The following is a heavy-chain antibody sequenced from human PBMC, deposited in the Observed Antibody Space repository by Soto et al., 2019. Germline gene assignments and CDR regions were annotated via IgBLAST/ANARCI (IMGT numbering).Heavy chain of an antibody. CDR2: INGRGDGT. V-gene: IGHV3-23*01. CDR1: EFSFSTYA. J-gene: IGHJ3*01. D-gene: IGHD4-17*01. CDR3: TRDPNGDHIGAFDF. Sequence: GGSLRLSCATSEFSFSTYAMTWVRQAPGQGLEWVSSINGRGDGTSYTDSVRGRFSISRDNSKSTLYLRMNSLRVEDTAVYYCTRDPNGDHIGAFDFWGQGILVTVSS.